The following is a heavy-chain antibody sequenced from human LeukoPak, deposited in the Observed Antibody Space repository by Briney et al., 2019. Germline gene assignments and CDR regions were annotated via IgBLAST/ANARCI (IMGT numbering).Heavy chain of an antibody. Sequence: SETLSLTCTVSGGSISSSTYYWGWIRQPPGKGLEWIGSINYSGSTFYNPSLKSRVTISVDTSKNQFSLILSSVTAADTAVYYCASALRTSGWYGYNWFDPWGQGTLVIVSS. CDR2: INYSGST. V-gene: IGHV4-39*01. CDR1: GGSISSSTYY. CDR3: ASALRTSGWYGYNWFDP. D-gene: IGHD6-19*01. J-gene: IGHJ5*02.